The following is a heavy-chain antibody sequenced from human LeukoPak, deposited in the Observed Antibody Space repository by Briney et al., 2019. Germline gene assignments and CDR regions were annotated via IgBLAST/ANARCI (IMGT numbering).Heavy chain of an antibody. D-gene: IGHD5-12*01. V-gene: IGHV3-7*01. CDR2: IKQDGSEK. CDR1: GFTFSSYW. Sequence: GGSLRLSCAASGFTFSSYWMSWVRQAPGKGLEWVANIKQDGSEKYYVDTVKGRFTISRDNAKNSLYLQMNSLRAEDTAVYYCARDREGRGMVATATDYWGQGTLVTVSS. CDR3: ARDREGRGMVATATDY. J-gene: IGHJ4*02.